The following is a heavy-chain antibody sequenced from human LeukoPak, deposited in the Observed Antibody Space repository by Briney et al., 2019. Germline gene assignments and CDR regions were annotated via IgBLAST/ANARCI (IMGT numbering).Heavy chain of an antibody. CDR3: ARERLLGYCSSTSCSPIQH. J-gene: IGHJ1*01. CDR1: GGSISSSSYY. CDR2: IYYSGST. D-gene: IGHD2-2*01. Sequence: SETLSLTCTVSGGSISSSSYYWGWIRQPPGKGLEWIRSIYYSGSTYYNPSLKSRVTISVDTSKNQFSLKLSSVTAADTAVYYCARERLLGYCSSTSCSPIQHWGQGTLVTVSS. V-gene: IGHV4-39*02.